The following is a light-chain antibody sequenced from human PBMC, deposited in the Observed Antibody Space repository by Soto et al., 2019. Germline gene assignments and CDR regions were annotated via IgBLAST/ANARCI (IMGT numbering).Light chain of an antibody. CDR1: HSVSSSY. CDR2: GAS. CDR3: QQYGSSPPIT. Sequence: DIVMTQSPDSLAVSLGERATINCKTTHSVSSSYLAWYQQKPGQAPRLLIYGASSRATGIPDRFSGSGSGTDFTLTISRLEPEDFAVYYCQQYGSSPPITFGQGTRLEIK. J-gene: IGKJ5*01. V-gene: IGKV3-20*01.